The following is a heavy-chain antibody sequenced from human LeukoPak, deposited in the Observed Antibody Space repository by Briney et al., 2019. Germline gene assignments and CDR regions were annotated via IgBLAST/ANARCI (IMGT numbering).Heavy chain of an antibody. CDR2: ISYDGSNK. CDR3: ARDFPWFDP. CDR1: GFTFSSYA. J-gene: IGHJ5*02. V-gene: IGHV3-30*04. Sequence: PGRSLRLSCAASGFTFSSYAMHWVRQAPGKGLEWVAVISYDGSNKYYADSVKGRFTISRDNSKNTLYLQMNSLRAEDTAVYYCARDFPWFDPWGQGTLVTVSS.